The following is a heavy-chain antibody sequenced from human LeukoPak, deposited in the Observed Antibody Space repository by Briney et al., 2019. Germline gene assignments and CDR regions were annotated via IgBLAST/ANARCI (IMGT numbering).Heavy chain of an antibody. V-gene: IGHV3-11*06. J-gene: IGHJ5*02. CDR2: ISSSSSYT. CDR1: GFTFSDYY. Sequence: GGSLRLSCAASGFTFSDYYMSWIRQAPGKGLEWVSYISSSSSYTNYADSVKGRFIISRDNAKNSLYLQMNSLRVEDTAVYYCARESWGPVGPWGQGTLVTVSS. D-gene: IGHD7-27*01. CDR3: ARESWGPVGP.